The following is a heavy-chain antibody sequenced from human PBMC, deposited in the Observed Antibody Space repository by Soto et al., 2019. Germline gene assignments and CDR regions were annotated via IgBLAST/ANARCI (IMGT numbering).Heavy chain of an antibody. J-gene: IGHJ4*02. V-gene: IGHV1-69*08. CDR1: GGTFSSYT. Sequence: QVQLVQSGAEVKKPGSSVKVSCKASGGTFSSYTISWVRQAPGQGLEWMGRIIPILGIANYAQKFQGRVTSTADKATSTAYMELWRLRSEDTAGYYCAREGIRAGEDYGATGKDYWGQGTLVTVSS. D-gene: IGHD4-17*01. CDR2: IIPILGIA. CDR3: AREGIRAGEDYGATGKDY.